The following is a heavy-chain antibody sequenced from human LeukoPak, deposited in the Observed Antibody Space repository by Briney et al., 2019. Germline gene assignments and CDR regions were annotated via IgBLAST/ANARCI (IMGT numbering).Heavy chain of an antibody. J-gene: IGHJ4*02. V-gene: IGHV1-69*13. D-gene: IGHD1-26*01. CDR1: RDSFSSYA. CDR3: ARASNAWYSGD. Sequence: SVKVSRKPSRDSFSSYAISWVRQAPGQGLEWMGGIIPVFGTTTYVPKFQGRLAITADESTTTDDMDLSSLRSEDTAVYYCARASNAWYSGDWGQGTLVTVSS. CDR2: IIPVFGTT.